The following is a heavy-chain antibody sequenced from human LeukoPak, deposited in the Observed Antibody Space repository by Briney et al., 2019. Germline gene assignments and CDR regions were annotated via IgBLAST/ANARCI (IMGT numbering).Heavy chain of an antibody. CDR1: GFTFNDYY. V-gene: IGHV3-7*05. J-gene: IGHJ4*02. Sequence: GGSLRLSCAASGFTFNDYYMSWVRQAPGKGLEWVANTDQDGSGKYYVDSVMGRFTISRDNANNSLFLQMNSLRTEDSAVYYCASYGSRSHDYWGQGTLVTVSS. D-gene: IGHD3-10*01. CDR2: TDQDGSGK. CDR3: ASYGSRSHDY.